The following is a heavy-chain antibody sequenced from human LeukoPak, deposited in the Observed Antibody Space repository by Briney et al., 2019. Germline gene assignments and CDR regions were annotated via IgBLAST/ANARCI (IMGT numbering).Heavy chain of an antibody. Sequence: SGTLSLTCGVSGGSITNTNYWTWVRQPPGKGLEWIGEVNLQGSTNYNPSLMGRVAISVDTSENHITLQLTSVTAADTAVYYCAREGGPYRPLDYSGQGTLVTVSS. CDR3: AREGGPYRPLDY. J-gene: IGHJ4*02. CDR1: GGSITNTNY. CDR2: VNLQGST. V-gene: IGHV4-4*02.